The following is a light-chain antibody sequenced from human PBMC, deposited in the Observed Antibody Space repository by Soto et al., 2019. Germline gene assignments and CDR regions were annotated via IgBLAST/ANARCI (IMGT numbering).Light chain of an antibody. CDR1: QGISSY. J-gene: IGKJ4*01. Sequence: IQLTQSPSSLSASVGDRVTITCLASQGISSYLAWYQQTPGKAPKLLIYAASTLQSGVPPRFSCSCSGTAFILTISCLHPAEFANYDWQQLHSYPFTFSGGTKVEI. V-gene: IGKV1-9*01. CDR3: QQLHSYPFT. CDR2: AAS.